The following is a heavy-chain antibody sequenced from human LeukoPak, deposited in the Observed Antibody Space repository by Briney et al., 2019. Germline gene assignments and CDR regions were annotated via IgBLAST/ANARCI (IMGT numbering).Heavy chain of an antibody. J-gene: IGHJ6*03. CDR2: ISYDGSNK. V-gene: IGHV3-30*03. CDR1: GFTFSSYS. CDR3: ARAPPLRFFYYMDV. Sequence: PGGSLRLSCAASGFTFSSYSMNWVRQAPGKGLEWVAVISYDGSNKNYADSVKGRFTISRDNSKNTLYLQMNSLRAEDTAVYYCARAPPLRFFYYMDVWGKGTTVTVSS. D-gene: IGHD3-3*01.